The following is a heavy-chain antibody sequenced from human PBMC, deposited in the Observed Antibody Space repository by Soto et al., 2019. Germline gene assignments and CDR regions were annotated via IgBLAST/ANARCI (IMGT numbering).Heavy chain of an antibody. CDR2: IKSKTDGGTT. J-gene: IGHJ4*02. D-gene: IGHD2-2*01. CDR1: GFTFSNAW. CDR3: TTDRPEYAPWSNFDY. V-gene: IGHV3-15*01. Sequence: AVASLRLSCAASGFTFSNAWMSWVRQAPGKGLEWVGRIKSKTDGGTTDYAAPVKGRFTISRDDSKNTLYLQMNSLKTEDTAVYYCTTDRPEYAPWSNFDYWGQGTLVTVSS.